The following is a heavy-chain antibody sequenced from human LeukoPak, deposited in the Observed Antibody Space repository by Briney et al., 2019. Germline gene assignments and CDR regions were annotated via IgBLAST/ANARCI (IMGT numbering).Heavy chain of an antibody. CDR2: IYYSGST. CDR3: ASQSLERYSSSWYYFDY. CDR1: GGSISSSSYY. J-gene: IGHJ4*02. Sequence: SETLSLICTVSGGSISSSSYYWGWIRQPPGKGLEWIGSIYYSGSTYYNPSLKSRVTISVDTSKNQFSLKLSSVTAADTAVYYCASQSLERYSSSWYYFDYWGQGTLVTVSS. D-gene: IGHD6-13*01. V-gene: IGHV4-39*01.